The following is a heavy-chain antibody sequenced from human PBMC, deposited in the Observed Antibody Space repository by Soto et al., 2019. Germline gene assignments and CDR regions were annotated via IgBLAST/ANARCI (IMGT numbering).Heavy chain of an antibody. CDR2: ISAYNGNT. J-gene: IGHJ5*01. V-gene: IGHV1-18*01. Sequence: QVQLVQSGAEVKKPGASVKVSCKASGYTFTSYGISWVRQAPGQGLEWMGWISAYNGNTNYAQKLQGIGTMTTDTSTSTAYMELRSLRSDDTAVYYCARVAHCSSTSCYMVFWFDPWGQGTLVTVSS. CDR1: GYTFTSYG. CDR3: ARVAHCSSTSCYMVFWFDP. D-gene: IGHD2-2*02.